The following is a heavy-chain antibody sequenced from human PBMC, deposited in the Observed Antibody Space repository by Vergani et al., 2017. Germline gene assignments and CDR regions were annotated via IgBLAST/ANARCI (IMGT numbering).Heavy chain of an antibody. D-gene: IGHD6-19*01. CDR3: ASDTHSGQRADR. CDR1: GGSITYGAFY. V-gene: IGHV4-39*01. J-gene: IGHJ5*02. Sequence: QLQLQESGPGLVKPSETLSLTCTVSGGSITYGAFYWGWIRQSPGKGLERIGSIYYSENKFYNPSLESRVTLSIDTTKNQFSLKSKSETAAEPAVYYCASDTHSGQRADRWGQGILVTVTS. CDR2: IYYSENK.